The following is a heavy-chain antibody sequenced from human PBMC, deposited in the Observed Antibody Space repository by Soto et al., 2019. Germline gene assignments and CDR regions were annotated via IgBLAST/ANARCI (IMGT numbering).Heavy chain of an antibody. V-gene: IGHV4-59*08. CDR1: GGSISSYY. CDR2: IYYSGST. D-gene: IGHD3-10*01. J-gene: IGHJ4*02. CDR3: ATYGSGTKLTRSVFDY. Sequence: SEALSLTCTVSGGSISSYYWSWIRRPPGKGLEWIGYIYYSGSTNYNPSLKSRVTISVDTSKNQFSLKLSSVTAADTAVYYSATYGSGTKLTRSVFDYWGQGTLVTVSS.